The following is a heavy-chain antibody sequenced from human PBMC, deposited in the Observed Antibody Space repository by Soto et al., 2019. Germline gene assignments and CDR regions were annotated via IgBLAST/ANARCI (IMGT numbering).Heavy chain of an antibody. CDR2: ISAYNGNT. CDR3: ARATLRYFDWLPHKAFDI. Sequence: GASVKVSCKASGYTFTSYGISWVRQAPGQGLEWMGWISAYNGNTNYAQKLQGRVTTTTDTSTSTAYMELRSLRSDDTAVYYFARATLRYFDWLPHKAFDIWGQGTMVTVSS. V-gene: IGHV1-18*01. J-gene: IGHJ3*02. CDR1: GYTFTSYG. D-gene: IGHD3-9*01.